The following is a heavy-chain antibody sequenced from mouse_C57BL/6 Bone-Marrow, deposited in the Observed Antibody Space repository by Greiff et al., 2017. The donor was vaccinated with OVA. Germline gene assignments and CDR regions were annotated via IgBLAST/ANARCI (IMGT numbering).Heavy chain of an antibody. D-gene: IGHD1-1*01. CDR3: ARHYGNLQFAY. V-gene: IGHV1-18*01. CDR1: GYTFTDYN. CDR2: ITPNNGGT. J-gene: IGHJ3*01. Sequence: VQLQQSGPELVKPGASVKIPCKASGYTFTDYNMDWVKQSHGKSLEWIGDITPNNGGTIYNQKFKGKATLTVDKSSSTAYMELRSLTSEDTAVYYWARHYGNLQFAYWGQGTLVTVSA.